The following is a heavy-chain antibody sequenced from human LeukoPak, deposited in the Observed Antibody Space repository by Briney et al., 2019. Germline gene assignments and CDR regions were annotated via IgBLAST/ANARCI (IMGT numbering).Heavy chain of an antibody. D-gene: IGHD6-6*01. J-gene: IGHJ4*02. CDR3: ARVHFSSSPYFDY. V-gene: IGHV3-48*02. Sequence: RGSLRLSCAASGFTFSSYSMNWVRQAPGKGLEWVSYISSSSSTIYYADSVKGRFTISRDNAKNSLYLQMNSLRDEDTAVYYCARVHFSSSPYFDYWGQGTLVTVSS. CDR2: ISSSSSTI. CDR1: GFTFSSYS.